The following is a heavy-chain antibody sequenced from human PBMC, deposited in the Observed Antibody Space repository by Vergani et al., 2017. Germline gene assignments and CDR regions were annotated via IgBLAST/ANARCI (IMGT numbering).Heavy chain of an antibody. CDR1: GFALNRHA. CDR2: ISFDGTNE. Sequence: QVQLVESGGGVVQPGTSLRLSCVVSGFALNRHAMYWVRQAPGKGLEWVLGISFDGTNEYYPDLVKGRFTISRDMAKNTLYLQVRSLRLEDTGVYHCVRDRGLCAGGRCYTEAWDYWGQGTPVTVSS. D-gene: IGHD2-2*02. V-gene: IGHV3-30-3*01. CDR3: VRDRGLCAGGRCYTEAWDY. J-gene: IGHJ4*02.